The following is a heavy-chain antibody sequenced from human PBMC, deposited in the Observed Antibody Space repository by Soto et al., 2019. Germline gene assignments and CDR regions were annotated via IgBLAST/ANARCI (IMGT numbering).Heavy chain of an antibody. CDR1: GFTFTNYW. CDR2: IKRDGSEE. D-gene: IGHD2-21*01. CDR3: ARAVSVIGGASGFDL. Sequence: GGSLRLSCAASGFTFTNYWMCWVRQALGRGPEWVASIKRDGSEEKYVDSVKGRFTISRDNTKTSLYLQMNNLRAEDTAVYYCARAVSVIGGASGFDLWGQGT. V-gene: IGHV3-7*03. J-gene: IGHJ5*02.